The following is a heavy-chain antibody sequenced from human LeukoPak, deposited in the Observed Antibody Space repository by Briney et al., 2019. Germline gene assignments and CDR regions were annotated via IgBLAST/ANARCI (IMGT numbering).Heavy chain of an antibody. J-gene: IGHJ6*02. D-gene: IGHD2-2*01. CDR1: GYTFTSYG. CDR3: ARDLHTIVVVPAAIQVNDYYYYGMDV. Sequence: WASVKVSCKASGYTFTSYGISWVRQAPGQGLEWMGWISANNGNTNYAQKLQGRVTMTTDTSTSTAYMELRSLRSDDTAVYYCARDLHTIVVVPAAIQVNDYYYYGMDVWGQGTTVTVSS. V-gene: IGHV1-18*01. CDR2: ISANNGNT.